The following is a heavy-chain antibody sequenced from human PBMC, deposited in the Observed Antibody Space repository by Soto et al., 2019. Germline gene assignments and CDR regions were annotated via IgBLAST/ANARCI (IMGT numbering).Heavy chain of an antibody. CDR1: RCTFSDYG. CDR3: ARDRGADAPIDY. CDR2: IWHDGLKK. Sequence: QVQLFESGGGVVQPERSLRLSCVASRCTFSDYGMHWVRQAPGKGLEWVAVIWHDGLKKDYVDSVKGRFTVSRDNSKTTQYLQMNSLSVEDTATYYCARDRGADAPIDYWGQGTLVTVSS. J-gene: IGHJ4*02. V-gene: IGHV3-33*01.